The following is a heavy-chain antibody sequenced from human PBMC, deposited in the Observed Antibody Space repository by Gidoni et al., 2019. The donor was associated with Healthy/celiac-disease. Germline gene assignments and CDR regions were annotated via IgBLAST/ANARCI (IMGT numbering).Heavy chain of an antibody. Sequence: QVQLVQSGAEVKKPGSSVKVSCKASGGPFSSYAISWVRQAPGQGLEWMGGIIPIFGTANYAQKFQGRVTITADESTSTAYMELSSLRSEDTAVYYCARTREGFGELSPIDYWGQGTLVTVSS. J-gene: IGHJ4*02. CDR1: GGPFSSYA. D-gene: IGHD3-10*01. CDR3: ARTREGFGELSPIDY. V-gene: IGHV1-69*01. CDR2: IIPIFGTA.